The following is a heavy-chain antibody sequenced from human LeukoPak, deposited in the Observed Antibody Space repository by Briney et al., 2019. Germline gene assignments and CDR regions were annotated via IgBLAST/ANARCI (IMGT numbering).Heavy chain of an antibody. D-gene: IGHD3-10*01. CDR3: AKSTMVRGVILAKTYYFDY. V-gene: IGHV3-23*01. CDR2: ISGSGGST. J-gene: IGHJ4*02. Sequence: GGSLRLSCAASGFTFSSYAMSWVRQAPGKGLEWVSAISGSGGSTYYADSVKSRFTISRDNSKTTLYLQMNSLRAEDTAVYYCAKSTMVRGVILAKTYYFDYWGQGTLVTVSS. CDR1: GFTFSSYA.